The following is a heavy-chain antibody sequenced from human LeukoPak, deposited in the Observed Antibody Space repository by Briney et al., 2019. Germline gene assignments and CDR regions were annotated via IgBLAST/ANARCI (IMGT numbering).Heavy chain of an antibody. CDR1: GVSISGYY. CDR2: IYISRGT. V-gene: IGHV4-4*07. CDR3: ARESRIVEGDGYYIDV. J-gene: IGHJ6*03. Sequence: SETLSLTCTVSGVSISGYYWSWIRQPAGKGLEWIGRIYISRGTNYNPSLTSRVIMSVDTSKNQFSLQLTSVTAADTAVYYCARESRIVEGDGYYIDVWAKGPRSPSP. D-gene: IGHD1-26*01.